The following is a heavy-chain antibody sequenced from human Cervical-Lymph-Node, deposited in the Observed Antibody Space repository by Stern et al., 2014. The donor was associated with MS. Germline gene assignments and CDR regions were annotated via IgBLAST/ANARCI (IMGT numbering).Heavy chain of an antibody. Sequence: QVQLVESGAEVKKPGSSVKVSCKVSGASFSTNAISWVRQAPGQGLGWMGAIVSIFDKANYAQRFRGRVTITADESTSTAYLDLSSLRSGDTAVYFCTREHHGGNFASWGQGTLVTVSS. J-gene: IGHJ4*02. CDR1: GASFSTNA. D-gene: IGHD4-23*01. CDR3: TREHHGGNFAS. V-gene: IGHV1-69*01. CDR2: IVSIFDKA.